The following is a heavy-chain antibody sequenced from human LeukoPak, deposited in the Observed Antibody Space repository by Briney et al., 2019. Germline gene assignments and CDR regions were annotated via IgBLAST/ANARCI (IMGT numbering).Heavy chain of an antibody. D-gene: IGHD3-10*01. Sequence: ASVKVSCKASGYTFTGYYMHWVRQAPGQGLEWMGWINPNSGATIYAHKFQDRVTMTRDTSITTAYMELSRLRSDDTAVYYCARDAATYYNNLDYWGQGTLVTVSS. CDR2: INPNSGAT. CDR3: ARDAATYYNNLDY. CDR1: GYTFTGYY. V-gene: IGHV1-2*02. J-gene: IGHJ4*02.